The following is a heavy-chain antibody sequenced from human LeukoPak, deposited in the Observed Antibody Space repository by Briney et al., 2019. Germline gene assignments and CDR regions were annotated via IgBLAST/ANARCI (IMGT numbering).Heavy chain of an antibody. CDR3: AIMHGYYDGSGYWVQ. CDR2: ITTSGATA. CDR1: GFTFSSYG. Sequence: GGSLRLSCAASGFTFSSYGMSWVRQAPGKGLEWVSFITTSGATASYADSVKGRFTISRDNPRNTLYMQMNSLRDEDTALYYCAIMHGYYDGSGYWVQWGQGTLVTVSS. J-gene: IGHJ4*02. D-gene: IGHD3-22*01. V-gene: IGHV3-23*01.